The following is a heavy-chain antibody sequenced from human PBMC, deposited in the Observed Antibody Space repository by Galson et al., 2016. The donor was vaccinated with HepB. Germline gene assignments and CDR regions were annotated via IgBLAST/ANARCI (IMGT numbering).Heavy chain of an antibody. V-gene: IGHV1-69*13. CDR1: GGTFNNYG. CDR3: ARNPYYYDYMDV. CDR2: IIPIFGTA. Sequence: SVKVSCKASGGTFNNYGISWVRQAPGQGLEWMGGIIPIFGTANYTQRFQGRVTITADESTSTVYMELSRLSSEDTAVYFCARNPYYYDYMDVWGKGTTVTVSS. J-gene: IGHJ6*03.